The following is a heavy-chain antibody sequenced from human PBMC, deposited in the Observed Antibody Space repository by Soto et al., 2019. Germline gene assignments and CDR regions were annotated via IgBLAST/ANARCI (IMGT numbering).Heavy chain of an antibody. V-gene: IGHV3-64*01. CDR2: ISSNGGST. D-gene: IGHD4-4*01. CDR1: GFTFSSYA. Sequence: GGSLRLSCAASGFTFSSYAMHWVRQAPGKGLEYVSAISSNGGSTYYANSVKGRFTISRDNSKNTLYLQMGSLRAEDMAVYYCARGPPTVGYYYYYYMDVWGKGTTVTVSS. CDR3: ARGPPTVGYYYYYYMDV. J-gene: IGHJ6*03.